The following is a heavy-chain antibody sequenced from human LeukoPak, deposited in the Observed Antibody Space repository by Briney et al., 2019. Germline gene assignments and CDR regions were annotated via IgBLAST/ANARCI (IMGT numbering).Heavy chain of an antibody. J-gene: IGHJ4*02. CDR3: ARDQDDYGDY. CDR2: IIPILGIA. CDR1: GYTFTGYY. V-gene: IGHV1-69*04. D-gene: IGHD5-24*01. Sequence: RASVKVSCKASGYTFTGYYMHWVRQAPGQGLEWMGRIIPILGIANYAQKFQGRVTITADKSTSTAYMELSSLRSEDTAVYYCARDQDDYGDYWGQGTLVTVSS.